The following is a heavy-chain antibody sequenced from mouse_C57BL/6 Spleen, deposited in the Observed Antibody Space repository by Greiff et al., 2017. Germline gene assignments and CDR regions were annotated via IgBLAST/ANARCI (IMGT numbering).Heavy chain of an antibody. D-gene: IGHD1-1*01. CDR3: ASYYGSSYSYWYFDV. CDR2: IYPGDGDT. V-gene: IGHV1-82*01. Sequence: QVQLKQSGPELVKPGASVKISCKASGYAFSSSWMNWVKQRPGKGLEWIGRIYPGDGDTNYNGKFKGKATLTADKSSSTAYMQLSSLTSEDSAVYFCASYYGSSYSYWYFDVWGTGTTVTVSS. CDR1: GYAFSSSW. J-gene: IGHJ1*03.